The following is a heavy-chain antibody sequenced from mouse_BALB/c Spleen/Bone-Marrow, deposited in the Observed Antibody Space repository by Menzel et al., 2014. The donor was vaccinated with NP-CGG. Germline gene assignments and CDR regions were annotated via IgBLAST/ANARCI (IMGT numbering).Heavy chain of an antibody. CDR3: ARDRTYYYGMDY. CDR2: INRNGGST. CDR1: GFPFSSYG. V-gene: IGHV5-6-3*01. J-gene: IGHJ4*01. Sequence: EVQGVESGGGLVQPGGSLKLSCAASGFPFSSYGMSWVRQTPDKRLELVATINRNGGSTYYPDSVKGRFTISRDNAKNTLYLQMSSLKSEDSAMFYCARDRTYYYGMDYWGQGTSVTVSS.